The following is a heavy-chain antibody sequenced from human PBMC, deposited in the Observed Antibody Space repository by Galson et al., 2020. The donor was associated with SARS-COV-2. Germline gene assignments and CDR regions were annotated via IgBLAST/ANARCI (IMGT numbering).Heavy chain of an antibody. CDR1: GYTSTSHG. D-gene: IGHD3-16*02. CDR2: ITAHNVNP. J-gene: IGHJ6*02. V-gene: IGHV1-18*04. Sequence: SVTVSCKPTGYTSTSHGISRVRQAPTQGLEWKGWITAHNVNPNYAQKHQGRVTMTTDTPTSTAYMELRSLGSDDTGVYYCARGEFGGVIVYYYGMDVWGQGITVNVSS. CDR3: ARGEFGGVIVYYYGMDV.